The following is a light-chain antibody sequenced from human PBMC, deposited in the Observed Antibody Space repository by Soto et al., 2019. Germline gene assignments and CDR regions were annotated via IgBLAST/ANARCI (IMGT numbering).Light chain of an antibody. CDR2: GAS. Sequence: EIVLTQSPGTLSLSPGERATLSCRASQSVSSSYLAWYQQKPGQAPRLLIYGASSRATDIPDRFSGSGSGTDFTLTISRLEPEEFAVYYCQQYGSSLFTFGPGTKVDI. J-gene: IGKJ3*01. CDR3: QQYGSSLFT. V-gene: IGKV3-20*01. CDR1: QSVSSSY.